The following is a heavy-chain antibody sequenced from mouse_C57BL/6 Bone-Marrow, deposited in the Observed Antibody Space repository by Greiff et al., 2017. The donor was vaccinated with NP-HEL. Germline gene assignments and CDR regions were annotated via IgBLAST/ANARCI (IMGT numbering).Heavy chain of an antibody. J-gene: IGHJ1*03. Sequence: QVQLKESGAELVRPGTSVKMSCKASGYTFTNYWIGWAKQRPGHGLEWIGDIYPGGGYPNYNEKFKGKATLTADKSSSTAYMQFSSLTSEDSAIYYCARLGTYDGSWYFDVWGTGTTVTVSS. D-gene: IGHD2-3*01. V-gene: IGHV1-63*01. CDR2: IYPGGGYP. CDR1: GYTFTNYW. CDR3: ARLGTYDGSWYFDV.